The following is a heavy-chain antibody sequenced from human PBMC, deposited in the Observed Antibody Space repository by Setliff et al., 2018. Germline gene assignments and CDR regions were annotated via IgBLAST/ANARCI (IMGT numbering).Heavy chain of an antibody. Sequence: ASVKVSCKASGDSFNNYAISWVRQAPGQGLEWMGGIIPLFGTTNYAQEFQGRVTITTDESTNTAYMELSSLRSEDTAMYYCAREKVVVVSATSYHYYMDVWGKGTTVTVSS. D-gene: IGHD2-15*01. CDR2: IIPLFGTT. CDR1: GDSFNNYA. V-gene: IGHV1-69*05. CDR3: AREKVVVVSATSYHYYMDV. J-gene: IGHJ6*03.